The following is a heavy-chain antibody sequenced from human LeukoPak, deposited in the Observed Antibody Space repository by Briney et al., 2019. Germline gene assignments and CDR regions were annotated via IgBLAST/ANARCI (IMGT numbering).Heavy chain of an antibody. CDR1: GFTFSSYS. CDR3: AKDRTRYCSGGSCSQPY. CDR2: ISSSSSYI. V-gene: IGHV3-21*04. J-gene: IGHJ4*02. D-gene: IGHD2-15*01. Sequence: GGSLRLSCAASGFTFSSYSMNWVRQAPGKGLEWVSSISSSSSYIYYADSVKGRFTISRDNSKNTLYLQMNSLRAEDTAVYYCAKDRTRYCSGGSCSQPYWGQGTLVTVSS.